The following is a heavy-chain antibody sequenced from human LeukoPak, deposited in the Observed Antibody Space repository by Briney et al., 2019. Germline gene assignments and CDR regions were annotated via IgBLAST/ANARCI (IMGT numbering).Heavy chain of an antibody. CDR1: GFTFSTYA. Sequence: PGGSLRLSCEASGFTFSTYAMHWVRQAPGKGLEWVAVISYDASKEYYADSVRGRFTISRDNSKNTLYLQMTSLRAEDTAVYYCAREITHSIWGQGTMVTVSS. CDR2: ISYDASKE. CDR3: AREITHSI. V-gene: IGHV3-30*04. D-gene: IGHD2-21*01. J-gene: IGHJ3*02.